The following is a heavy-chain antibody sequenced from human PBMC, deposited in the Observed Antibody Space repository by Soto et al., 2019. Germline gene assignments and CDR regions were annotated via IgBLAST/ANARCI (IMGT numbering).Heavy chain of an antibody. CDR1: GFTFSSYA. CDR3: AKRYYYYYGMDV. CDR2: ISGSGGST. V-gene: IGHV3-23*01. J-gene: IGHJ6*02. Sequence: RGSLRLSCAASGFTFSSYAMSWVRQAPGKGLEWVSAISGSGGSTYYADSVKGRFTISRDNSKNTLYLQMNSLRAEDTAVYYCAKRYYYYYGMDVWGQGTTVTVSS.